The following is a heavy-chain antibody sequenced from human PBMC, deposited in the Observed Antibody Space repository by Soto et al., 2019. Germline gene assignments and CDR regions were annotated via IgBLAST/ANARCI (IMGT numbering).Heavy chain of an antibody. CDR1: GGTFSSYA. D-gene: IGHD6-13*01. J-gene: IGHJ5*02. V-gene: IGHV1-69*13. CDR2: IIPIFGTA. CDR3: ARDWERAAAGPNWFDP. Sequence: SVKVSWKASGGTFSSYAISWVRQAPGQGLEWMGGIIPIFGTANYARKFQGRVTITADESTSTAYMELSSLRSEDTAVYYCARDWERAAAGPNWFDPWGQGTLVTVSS.